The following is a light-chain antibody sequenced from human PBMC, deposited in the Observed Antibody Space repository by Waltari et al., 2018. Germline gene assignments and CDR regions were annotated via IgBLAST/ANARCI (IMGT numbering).Light chain of an antibody. CDR2: DAS. Sequence: EIVLTQSPATLSLSPGERAIFSCRASQSVDNFLAGYQQRPGQAPRLLIYDASKRATGIPARFSGSGAGTDFTLTISSLEPEDFAVYYCQQRTNWLFGPGTKVEI. CDR1: QSVDNF. CDR3: QQRTNWL. V-gene: IGKV3-11*01. J-gene: IGKJ3*01.